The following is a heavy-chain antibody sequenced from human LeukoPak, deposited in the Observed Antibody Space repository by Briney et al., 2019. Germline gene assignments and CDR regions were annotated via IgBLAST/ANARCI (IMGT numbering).Heavy chain of an antibody. CDR2: VYSSGAT. V-gene: IGHV4-4*07. J-gene: IGHJ4*01. D-gene: IGHD3-10*01. Sequence: PSETLSLTCSVSGGSIDSYYWSWLRQPAGKGLEWIGRVYSSGATKYNPSLKSRVTISADTSKNQFSLKLPSVTAADTAVYYCARDHYGSGSYKAYFDYWGHGIQVTVSS. CDR1: GGSIDSYY. CDR3: ARDHYGSGSYKAYFDY.